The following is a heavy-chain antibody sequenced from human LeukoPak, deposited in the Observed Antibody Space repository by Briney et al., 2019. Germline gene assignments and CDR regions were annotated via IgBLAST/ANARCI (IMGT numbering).Heavy chain of an antibody. Sequence: GGSLGLSCTASGFTFGDYAISWARQAPGQGLEWLGFIRSKVYGETTVYAASVKGRFTVSRDDSNNLAYLEMNSLQTEDTAMYYCTRLVPYLDYWGQGTLVTVSS. J-gene: IGHJ4*02. CDR1: GFTFGDYA. CDR2: IRSKVYGETT. CDR3: TRLVPYLDY. V-gene: IGHV3-49*04. D-gene: IGHD2-2*01.